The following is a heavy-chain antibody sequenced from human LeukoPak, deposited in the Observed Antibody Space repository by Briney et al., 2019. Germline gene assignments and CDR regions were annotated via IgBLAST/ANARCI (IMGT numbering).Heavy chain of an antibody. J-gene: IGHJ4*02. CDR2: INPNSGGT. V-gene: IGHV1-2*02. CDR3: ARNFYFDSSGYYHY. CDR1: GYTFTGYY. D-gene: IGHD3-22*01. Sequence: ASVKVSCKASGYTFTGYYMHWVRQAPGHGIEWMGWINPNSGGTNYAQKFQGRVTMTRDTSISTAYMELSRLRSDDTAVYYCARNFYFDSSGYYHYWGQGTLVTVSS.